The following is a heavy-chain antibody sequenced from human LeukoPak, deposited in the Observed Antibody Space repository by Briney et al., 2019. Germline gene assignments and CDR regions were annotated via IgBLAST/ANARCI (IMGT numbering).Heavy chain of an antibody. CDR2: ISGSGGNT. CDR3: AAVSGYSDY. D-gene: IGHD2-15*01. J-gene: IGHJ4*02. CDR1: GFSFSSYA. Sequence: GGSLRLSCAASGFSFSSYAMNWVRQAPGKGLEWVSVISGSGGNTYYADSVKGRFTISRDNSKNTLYLQMNSLRAEDTAVYYCAAVSGYSDYWGQGTLVTVSS. V-gene: IGHV3-23*01.